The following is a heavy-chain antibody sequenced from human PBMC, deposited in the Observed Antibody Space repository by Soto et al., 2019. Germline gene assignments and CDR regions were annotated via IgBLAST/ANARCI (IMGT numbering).Heavy chain of an antibody. V-gene: IGHV4-59*01. J-gene: IGHJ5*02. CDR2: IYYSGST. D-gene: IGHD3-3*01. CDR1: GGSISSYY. CDR3: AAHKYDFWSGYYNWFDP. Sequence: KTSETLSLTCTVSGGSISSYYWRWIRQPPGKGLEWIGYIYYSGSTNYNPSLKSRVTISVDTSKNQFSLKLSSVTAADTAVYYCAAHKYDFWSGYYNWFDPWGQGTLVTVSS.